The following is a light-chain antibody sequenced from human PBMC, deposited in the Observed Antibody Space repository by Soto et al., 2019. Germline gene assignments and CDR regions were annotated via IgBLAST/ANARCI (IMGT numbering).Light chain of an antibody. V-gene: IGKV1-5*03. J-gene: IGKJ1*01. CDR2: KAS. CDR1: QTIDSW. Sequence: DIQITQSPSTLSASVGDRVTITCRASQTIDSWLAWYQQRPGKPPNLLIYKASTLASGVPSRFSGSGSGTEFTLTITSLQPDDFATYYCQQYHIYSGTFGQGTKVDIK. CDR3: QQYHIYSGT.